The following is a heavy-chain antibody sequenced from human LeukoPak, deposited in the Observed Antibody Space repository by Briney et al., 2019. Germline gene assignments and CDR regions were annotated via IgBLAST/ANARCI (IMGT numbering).Heavy chain of an antibody. J-gene: IGHJ4*02. CDR3: ARGGYDSSFTY. Sequence: ASVKVSCKASGYTFTSYYMHWVRQAPGQGLEWMGIINPSGGSTSYAQKFQGRVTMTRDTSISTAYMELSRLRSDDTAVYYCARGGYDSSFTYWGQGTLVTVSS. CDR2: INPSGGST. CDR1: GYTFTSYY. V-gene: IGHV1-46*01. D-gene: IGHD5-12*01.